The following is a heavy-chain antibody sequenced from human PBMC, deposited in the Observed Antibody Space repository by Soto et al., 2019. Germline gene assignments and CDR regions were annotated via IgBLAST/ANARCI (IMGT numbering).Heavy chain of an antibody. D-gene: IGHD6-13*01. CDR2: INHSGST. CDR1: GGSFSGYY. CDR3: ARVGIAAAEAPGVYYYYYMDV. J-gene: IGHJ6*03. V-gene: IGHV4-34*01. Sequence: SETLSLTCAVYGGSFSGYYWSWIRQPPGKGLEWIGEINHSGSTNYNPSLKSRVTISVDTSKNQFSLKLSSVTAADTAVYYCARVGIAAAEAPGVYYYYYMDVWGKGTTVTVSS.